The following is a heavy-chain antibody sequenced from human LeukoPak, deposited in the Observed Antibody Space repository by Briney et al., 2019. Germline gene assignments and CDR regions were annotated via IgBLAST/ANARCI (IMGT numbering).Heavy chain of an antibody. V-gene: IGHV1-18*04. Sequence: GASVKVSFKASGYTFTSYGISWVRQAPGQGLEWMGWISAYNGNTNYAQKLQGRVTITTDTSTSTDYMELRSLRSDDTAVYYCARRSMVRGLGYYGMDVWGKGTMVTVSS. CDR2: ISAYNGNT. CDR1: GYTFTSYG. CDR3: ARRSMVRGLGYYGMDV. J-gene: IGHJ6*04. D-gene: IGHD3-10*01.